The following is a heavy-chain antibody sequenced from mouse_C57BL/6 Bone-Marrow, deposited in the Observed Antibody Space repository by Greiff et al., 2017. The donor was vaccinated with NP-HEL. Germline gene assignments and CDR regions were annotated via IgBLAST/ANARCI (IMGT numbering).Heavy chain of an antibody. Sequence: EVKLMESGGGLVQPGGSLSLSCAASGFTFTDYYMSWVRQPPGKALEWLGFIRNKANGYTTEYSASVKGRFTISRDTSQSILYLQMNALRAEDSATYYCARYHWDGGYFDYWGQGTTLTVSS. J-gene: IGHJ2*01. CDR1: GFTFTDYY. CDR3: ARYHWDGGYFDY. CDR2: IRNKANGYTT. D-gene: IGHD4-1*01. V-gene: IGHV7-3*01.